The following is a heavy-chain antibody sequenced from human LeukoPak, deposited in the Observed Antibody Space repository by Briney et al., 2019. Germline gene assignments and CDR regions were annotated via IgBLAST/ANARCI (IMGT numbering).Heavy chain of an antibody. J-gene: IGHJ4*01. CDR2: ISSSSSTI. V-gene: IGHV3-48*01. CDR1: GFTFSSYA. CDR3: ASIVDTAMVDFDY. Sequence: PGGSLRLSCAASGFTFSSYAMSWVRQAPGKGLEWVSAISSSSSTIYYADSVKGRFTISRDNAKNSLYLQMNSLRAEDTAVYYCASIVDTAMVDFDYWGQEPWSPSPQ. D-gene: IGHD5-18*01.